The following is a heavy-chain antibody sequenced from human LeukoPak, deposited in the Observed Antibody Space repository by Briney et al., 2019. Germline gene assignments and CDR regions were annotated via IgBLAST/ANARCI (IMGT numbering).Heavy chain of an antibody. D-gene: IGHD2-15*01. CDR1: EYSFTSYW. CDR2: IYPADSDI. CDR3: ARQEYCSGGSCYTWFDP. J-gene: IGHJ5*02. Sequence: GESLKISCKGSEYSFTSYWISWVRQMPGKGLEWMGIIYPADSDIRYSPSFQGQVTISADKSISTAYLQWSSLKASDTAMYYCARQEYCSGGSCYTWFDPWGQGTLVTVSS. V-gene: IGHV5-51*01.